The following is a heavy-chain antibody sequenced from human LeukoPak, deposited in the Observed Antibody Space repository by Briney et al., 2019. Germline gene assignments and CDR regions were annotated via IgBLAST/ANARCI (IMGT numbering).Heavy chain of an antibody. CDR2: IIPIFGTA. J-gene: IGHJ5*02. V-gene: IGHV1-69*05. CDR1: GGTFSSYA. CDR3: ARKNYCSGGSCYSRGWFDP. Sequence: SVKVSCKASGGTFSSYAISWVRQAPGQGLEWMGGIIPIFGTANYAQKFQGRVTMTRDTSISTAYMELSSLRSEDTAMYYCARKNYCSGGSCYSRGWFDPWGQGTLVTVSS. D-gene: IGHD2-15*01.